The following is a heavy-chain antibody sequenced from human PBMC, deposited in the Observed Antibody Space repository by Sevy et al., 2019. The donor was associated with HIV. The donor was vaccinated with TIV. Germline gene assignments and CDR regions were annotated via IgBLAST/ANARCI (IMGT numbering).Heavy chain of an antibody. V-gene: IGHV3-21*01. CDR1: GFTFSSYS. D-gene: IGHD3-22*01. Sequence: GGSLRLSCAASGFTFSSYSMNWVRQAPGKGLEWVSYISGSSGYIHYADSMKGRFTISRDNAKNSLYLQMNSLRAEDTAVYYCARYPGYYDSSGYYYYFDYWGQGTLVTVSS. J-gene: IGHJ4*02. CDR2: ISGSSGYI. CDR3: ARYPGYYDSSGYYYYFDY.